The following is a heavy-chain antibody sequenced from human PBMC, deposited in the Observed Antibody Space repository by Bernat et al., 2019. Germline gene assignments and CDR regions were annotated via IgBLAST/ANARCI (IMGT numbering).Heavy chain of an antibody. J-gene: IGHJ6*02. V-gene: IGHV3-48*03. D-gene: IGHD3-3*01. CDR3: ARQPYYDFWSGWERYYYYYYYGMDV. Sequence: EVQLVESGGGLVQPGGSLRLPCAASGFTFSSYEMIWVRQAPGKGLEWVSYISSSGSTIYYADSVKGRFTISRDNAKNSLYLQMNSLRAEDTAVYYCARQPYYDFWSGWERYYYYYYYGMDVWGQGTTVTVSS. CDR2: ISSSGSTI. CDR1: GFTFSSYE.